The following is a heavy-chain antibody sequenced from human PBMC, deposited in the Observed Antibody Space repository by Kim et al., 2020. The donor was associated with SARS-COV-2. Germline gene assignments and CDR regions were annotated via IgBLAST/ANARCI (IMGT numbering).Heavy chain of an antibody. CDR1: GFTFSSYS. D-gene: IGHD5-12*01. Sequence: GGSLRLSCAASGFTFSSYSMNWVRQAPGKGLEWVSSISSSSSYIYYADSVKGRFTISRDNAKNSLYLQMNSLRAEDTAVYYCARRGYRLFDHGAQKHFDYWGQGTLVTVSS. J-gene: IGHJ4*02. CDR3: ARRGYRLFDHGAQKHFDY. V-gene: IGHV3-21*01. CDR2: ISSSSSYI.